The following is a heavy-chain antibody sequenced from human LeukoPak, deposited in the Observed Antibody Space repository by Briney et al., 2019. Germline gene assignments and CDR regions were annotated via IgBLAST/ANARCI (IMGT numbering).Heavy chain of an antibody. V-gene: IGHV3-7*01. CDR2: INPDGSEP. CDR1: GFSLSIHW. CDR3: ARGHYGLDV. J-gene: IGHJ6*02. Sequence: GGSLRLSCAASGFSLSIHWLTWVRQAPGRRPQWVAHINPDGSEPAFLDSVRGRFTISRDNSKNSLYLQMNTLRVEDTAVYHCARGHYGLDVWGQGTTVTVSS.